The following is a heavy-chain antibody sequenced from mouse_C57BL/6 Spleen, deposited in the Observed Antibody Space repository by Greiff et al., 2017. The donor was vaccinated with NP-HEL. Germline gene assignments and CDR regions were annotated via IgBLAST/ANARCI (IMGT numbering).Heavy chain of an antibody. J-gene: IGHJ2*01. CDR1: GYAFTNYL. Sequence: QVQLKQSGAELVRPGTSVKVSCKASGYAFTNYLIEWVKQRPGQGLEWIGVINPGSGGTNYNEKFKGKATLTADKSSSTAYMQLSSLTSEDSAVYFCARNLGDYFDYWGQGTTLTVSS. CDR3: ARNLGDYFDY. D-gene: IGHD3-3*01. V-gene: IGHV1-54*01. CDR2: INPGSGGT.